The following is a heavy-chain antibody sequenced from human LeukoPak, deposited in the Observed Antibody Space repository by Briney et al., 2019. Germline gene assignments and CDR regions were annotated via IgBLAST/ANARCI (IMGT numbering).Heavy chain of an antibody. J-gene: IGHJ4*02. Sequence: PGGSLRLSCAASGFTFSSYSMNWVRQAPGKGLEWVSSISSSSSYIYYADSVKGRFTISRDNSKNALYLQMNSLRAEDTAVYYCAKARVGYYDSSVPHYFDYWGQGTLVTVSS. V-gene: IGHV3-21*04. CDR3: AKARVGYYDSSVPHYFDY. CDR2: ISSSSSYI. CDR1: GFTFSSYS. D-gene: IGHD3-22*01.